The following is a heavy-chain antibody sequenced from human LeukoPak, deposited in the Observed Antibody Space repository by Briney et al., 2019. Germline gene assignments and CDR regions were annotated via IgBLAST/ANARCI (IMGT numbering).Heavy chain of an antibody. Sequence: GRSLRLSCAASGFTFSSYGMHWVRQAPGKGLEWEAVISYDGSNKYYADSVKGRFTISRDNSKNTLYLQMNSLRAEDTAVYYCAKALYSYGYGYWGQGTLVTVSS. V-gene: IGHV3-30*18. CDR3: AKALYSYGYGY. CDR2: ISYDGSNK. J-gene: IGHJ4*02. D-gene: IGHD5-18*01. CDR1: GFTFSSYG.